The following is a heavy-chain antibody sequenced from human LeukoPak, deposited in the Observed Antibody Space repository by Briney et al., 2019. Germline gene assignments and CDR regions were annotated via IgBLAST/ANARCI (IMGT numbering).Heavy chain of an antibody. Sequence: ASVKVSCKASGYTFTSYDINWVRQATGQGLEWMGWMNPNSSNTGYAQKFQGRVTMTRNTSISTAYMELSSLRSEDTAVYYCARDRSGGNGMDVWGQGTTVTVSS. D-gene: IGHD2-15*01. CDR2: MNPNSSNT. CDR3: ARDRSGGNGMDV. J-gene: IGHJ6*02. CDR1: GYTFTSYD. V-gene: IGHV1-8*01.